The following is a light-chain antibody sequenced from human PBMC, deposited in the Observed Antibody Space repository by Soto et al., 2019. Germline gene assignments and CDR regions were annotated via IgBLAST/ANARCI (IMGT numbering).Light chain of an antibody. J-gene: IGKJ5*01. CDR3: QQSYSTPIT. CDR1: QSVNSNY. V-gene: IGKV3-20*01. CDR2: GAS. Sequence: EIVLAPPPGTLSLSPEARSTLPCRASQSVNSNYLDWYQHKPGQAPRLLIYGASTRATGIPARFSGSGSGTDFTLTISRLQPEDFATYYCQQSYSTPITFGQGTRLEIK.